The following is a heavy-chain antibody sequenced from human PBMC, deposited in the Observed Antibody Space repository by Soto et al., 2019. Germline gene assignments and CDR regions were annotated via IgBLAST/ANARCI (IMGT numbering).Heavy chain of an antibody. CDR1: GFTFGDYA. Sequence: GGSLRLSCTASGFTFGDYAMSWFRQAPGKGLEWVGFIRSKAYGGTTEYAASVKGRFTISRDDSKSIAYLQMNSLKTEDTAVYYCTRDRNNKLELRLRYYYYYMDVWGKGTTVTVSS. CDR3: TRDRNNKLELRLRYYYYYMDV. D-gene: IGHD1-7*01. V-gene: IGHV3-49*03. J-gene: IGHJ6*03. CDR2: IRSKAYGGTT.